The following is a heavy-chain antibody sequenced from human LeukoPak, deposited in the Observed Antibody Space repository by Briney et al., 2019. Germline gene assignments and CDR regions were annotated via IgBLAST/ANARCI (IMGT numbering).Heavy chain of an antibody. J-gene: IGHJ4*02. CDR3: ARSGITGTVDY. D-gene: IGHD1/OR15-1a*01. CDR1: GGSISSYY. V-gene: IGHV4-4*07. CDR2: IDTSGNT. Sequence: SETLSLTCTVSGGSISSYYWSWIRQPAGKGLEWIGRIDTSGNTNYKPSLKSRVTMSVDTSKKQFSLKLSSVTAADTAVYYCARSGITGTVDYWGQGTLVTVSS.